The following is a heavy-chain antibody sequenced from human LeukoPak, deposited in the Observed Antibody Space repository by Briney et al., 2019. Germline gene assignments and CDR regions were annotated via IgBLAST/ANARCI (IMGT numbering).Heavy chain of an antibody. CDR1: GGSFSGYY. D-gene: IGHD6-19*01. V-gene: IGHV4-34*01. Sequence: PSETLSLTCAVYGGSFSGYYWSWIRQPPGKGLEWIGEINHSGSTNYNPSLKRRVTISVDTSKNQFSLKLSSVTAADTAVYYCARARGWDSSGWYISRPNWFDPWGQGTLVTVSS. CDR3: ARARGWDSSGWYISRPNWFDP. J-gene: IGHJ5*02. CDR2: INHSGST.